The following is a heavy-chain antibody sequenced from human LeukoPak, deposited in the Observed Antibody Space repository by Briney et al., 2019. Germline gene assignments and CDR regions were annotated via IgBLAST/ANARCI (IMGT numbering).Heavy chain of an antibody. CDR1: GGSISSYY. Sequence: SETLSLTCTVSGGSISSYYWSWIRQPPGKGLEWIGYIYYSGSTNYNPSLKSRVTISVDTPKNQFSLKLSSVTAADTAVYYCARHAGDGPIYYFDYWGQGSLVSVSS. CDR2: IYYSGST. V-gene: IGHV4-59*08. D-gene: IGHD5-24*01. CDR3: ARHAGDGPIYYFDY. J-gene: IGHJ4*02.